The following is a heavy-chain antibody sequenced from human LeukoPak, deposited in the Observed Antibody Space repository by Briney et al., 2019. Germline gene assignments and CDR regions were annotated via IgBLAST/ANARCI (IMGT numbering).Heavy chain of an antibody. J-gene: IGHJ4*02. D-gene: IGHD1-26*01. CDR3: AKDKGREGAY. CDR1: GFSFNNYG. V-gene: IGHV3-30*18. CDR2: ISSDGSDE. Sequence: GRSLRLSCAASGFSFNNYGMHWVRQAPGKGLDWVAVISSDGSDEYYADSVKGRFTISRDNSKNTLYLQMNSLRVEDTAIYYCAKDKGREGAYWGQGILVTVSS.